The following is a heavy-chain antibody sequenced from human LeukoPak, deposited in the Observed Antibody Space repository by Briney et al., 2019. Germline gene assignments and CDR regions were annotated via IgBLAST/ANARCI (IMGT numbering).Heavy chain of an antibody. CDR3: ARPPSRDCSDGAGPFDY. CDR2: TNWNGGIT. J-gene: IGHJ4*02. CDR1: G. D-gene: IGHD2-8*01. V-gene: IGHV3-20*03. Sequence: GRSSGRHRAGKALQRVSGTNWNGGITDYADSVKGRFTISRDDATNSLYLHMNNLTTADTALYYCARPPSRDCSDGAGPFDYWGQGTLVTVSS.